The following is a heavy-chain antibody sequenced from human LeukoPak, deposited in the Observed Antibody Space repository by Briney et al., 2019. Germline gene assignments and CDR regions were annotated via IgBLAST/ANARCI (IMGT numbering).Heavy chain of an antibody. CDR2: IYYTGST. D-gene: IGHD3-16*01. CDR1: GDSFSVYH. V-gene: IGHV4-59*01. CDR3: AREQNFDLSSDYGWFAP. J-gene: IGHJ5*02. Sequence: SETLSLTCTVSGDSFSVYHWSWIRQPPGKGLEWIGHIYYTGSTEYNPSLKSRVTMSLDTSKNQFSLKMTSVAAADTAVYYCAREQNFDLSSDYGWFAPWGQGTLVTVSS.